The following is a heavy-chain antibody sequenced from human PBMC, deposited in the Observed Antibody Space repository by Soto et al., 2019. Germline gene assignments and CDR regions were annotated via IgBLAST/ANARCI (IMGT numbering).Heavy chain of an antibody. CDR2: ISYDGSNK. Sequence: GGSLRLSCAASGFTFSSYAMHWVRQAPGKGLEWVAVISYDGSNKYYADSVKGRFTISRDNSKNTLYLQMNSLRAEDTAVYYCARVWYSYGYERDKNAFDIWGQGTMVTVSS. D-gene: IGHD5-18*01. V-gene: IGHV3-30-3*01. J-gene: IGHJ3*02. CDR3: ARVWYSYGYERDKNAFDI. CDR1: GFTFSSYA.